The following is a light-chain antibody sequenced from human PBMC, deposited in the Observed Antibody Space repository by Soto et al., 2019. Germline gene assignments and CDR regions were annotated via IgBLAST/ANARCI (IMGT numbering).Light chain of an antibody. CDR3: AAWDDSLNGVV. CDR1: SSNIGSNT. J-gene: IGLJ2*01. CDR2: TNN. V-gene: IGLV1-44*01. Sequence: QSVLTQPPSASGTPGQRVTSSCSGSSSNIGSNTVNWYQQLPGTAPKLLIYTNNQRSSGVPDRFSGSKSGTSASLAISGLQSEDEADYYCAAWDDSLNGVVFGGGTKLTVL.